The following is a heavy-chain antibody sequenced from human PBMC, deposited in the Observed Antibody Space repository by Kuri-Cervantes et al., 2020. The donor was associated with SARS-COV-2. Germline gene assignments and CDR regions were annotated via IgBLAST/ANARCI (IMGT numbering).Heavy chain of an antibody. D-gene: IGHD6-19*01. V-gene: IGHV3-33*08. CDR2: VGYDGSNK. CDR3: ARDGVADYYYCYMDV. Sequence: GESLKISCAASGFTFSNYYMSWIRQAPGKGLEWVAVVGYDGSNKYYADYVKGRFTISRDNSKKTMYLQMNSLRAEDTAVYYCARDGVADYYYCYMDVWGKGTTVTVSS. J-gene: IGHJ6*03. CDR1: GFTFSNYY.